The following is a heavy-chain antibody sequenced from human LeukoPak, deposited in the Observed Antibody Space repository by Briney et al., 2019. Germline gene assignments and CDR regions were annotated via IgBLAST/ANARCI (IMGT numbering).Heavy chain of an antibody. CDR1: GGSISSYY. CDR2: IYYSEST. V-gene: IGHV4-59*01. J-gene: IGHJ4*02. D-gene: IGHD5-12*01. Sequence: SETLSLTCTVSGGSISSYYWSWIRQPPGKGLEWIGYIYYSESTNYNPSLKSRVTISVDTPKNQFSLTLSSVTAADTAVYYCARDRGGYDWDYWGQGTLVTVSS. CDR3: ARDRGGYDWDY.